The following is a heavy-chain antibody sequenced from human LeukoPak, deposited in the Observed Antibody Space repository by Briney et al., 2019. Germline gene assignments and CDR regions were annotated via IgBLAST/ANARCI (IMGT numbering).Heavy chain of an antibody. CDR2: ISAYSGNT. J-gene: IGHJ5*02. D-gene: IGHD3-10*01. Sequence: ASVKVSCKASGYTFTSYGISWVRQAPGQGLEWMGWISAYSGNTNYAQKLQGRVTMTTDTSTSTAYMELRSLRSDDTAVYYCARGKLLWFGELFYNWFDPWGQGALVTVSS. CDR3: ARGKLLWFGELFYNWFDP. CDR1: GYTFTSYG. V-gene: IGHV1-18*04.